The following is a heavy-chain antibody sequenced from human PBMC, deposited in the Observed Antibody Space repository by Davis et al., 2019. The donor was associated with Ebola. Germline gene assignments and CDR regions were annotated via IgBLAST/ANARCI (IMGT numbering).Heavy chain of an antibody. CDR1: GFTFSSYA. V-gene: IGHV3-30-3*02. J-gene: IGHJ4*02. CDR2: ISYDGSNK. CDR3: AKDKSSSWYRGYFDY. Sequence: GGSLRLSCAASGFTFSSYAMHWVRQAPGKGLEWVAVISYDGSNKYYADSVKGRFTISRDNSKNTLYLQMNSLRAEDTAVYYCAKDKSSSWYRGYFDYWGQGTLVTVSS. D-gene: IGHD6-13*01.